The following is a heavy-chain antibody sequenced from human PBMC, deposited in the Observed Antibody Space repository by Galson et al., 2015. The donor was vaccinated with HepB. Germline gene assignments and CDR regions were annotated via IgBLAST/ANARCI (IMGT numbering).Heavy chain of an antibody. CDR2: INPGSGGP. Sequence: SVKVSCKASGYTFTSYVINWVRQAPGQGLEWMGWINPGSGGPDFAQKFQGWVTMTRDTSISTAYMELSGLNSADTALYYCARKIGGYGDYAFDSWGQGTLVTVPS. CDR1: GYTFTSYV. CDR3: ARKIGGYGDYAFDS. V-gene: IGHV1-2*04. J-gene: IGHJ4*02. D-gene: IGHD4-17*01.